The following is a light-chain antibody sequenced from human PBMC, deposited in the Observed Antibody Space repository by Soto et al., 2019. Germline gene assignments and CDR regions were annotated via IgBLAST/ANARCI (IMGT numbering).Light chain of an antibody. J-gene: IGKJ2*01. V-gene: IGKV1-5*01. CDR3: QQYNCYSVTA. CDR2: DAS. CDR1: QSISGW. Sequence: DIQMTQSPYTLSPSVGDRVSITCRASQSISGWLAWYQQKPGKAPKLLIYDASSLESGVPSRFSGSGSGTEFSLTISRLQPDDFATYSCQQYNCYSVTAFGQGTKLEIK.